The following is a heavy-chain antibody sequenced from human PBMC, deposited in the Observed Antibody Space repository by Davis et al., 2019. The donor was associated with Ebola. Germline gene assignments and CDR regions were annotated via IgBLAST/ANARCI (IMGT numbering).Heavy chain of an antibody. CDR2: IYPGDSDT. V-gene: IGHV5-51*01. CDR3: ARQPYYYDSGSHIDY. J-gene: IGHJ4*02. Sequence: GESLKISCEGSGYSFTRYWIGWVRQMPGKGLEWMGIIYPGDSDTRYSPSFLGQIIISADKSINTAYLQWSSLKASDTAIYYCARQPYYYDSGSHIDYWGLGTLVTVSS. D-gene: IGHD3-10*01. CDR1: GYSFTRYW.